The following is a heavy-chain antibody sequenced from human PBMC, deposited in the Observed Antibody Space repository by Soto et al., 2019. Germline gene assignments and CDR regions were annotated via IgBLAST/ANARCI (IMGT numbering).Heavy chain of an antibody. CDR3: AKQEVLLWFGELLDYYGMDV. Sequence: GGSLRLSCAASGFTFSSYAMSWVRQAPGKGLGWVSAIRYNGSNKYYADSVKGRFTISRDNSKNTLYLQMNSLRAEDTAVYYCAKQEVLLWFGELLDYYGMDVWGQGTTVTVSS. CDR1: GFTFSSYA. CDR2: IRYNGSNK. D-gene: IGHD3-10*01. V-gene: IGHV3-23*01. J-gene: IGHJ6*02.